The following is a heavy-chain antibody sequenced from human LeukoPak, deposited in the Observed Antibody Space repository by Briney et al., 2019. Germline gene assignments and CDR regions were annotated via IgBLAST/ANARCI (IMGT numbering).Heavy chain of an antibody. J-gene: IGHJ4*02. CDR1: GYTFTSYY. D-gene: IGHD2-2*01. V-gene: IGHV1-46*01. CDR3: ARGGGGYCSSTSCLSY. CDR2: INPSGGST. Sequence: ASVKVSCKASGYTFTSYYMHWVRQAPGQGLEWMGIINPSGGSTSYAQKFQGRVTMTRDTSTSTVYMELSSLRSEDTAVYYCARGGGGYCSSTSCLSYWGQGTLVTVSS.